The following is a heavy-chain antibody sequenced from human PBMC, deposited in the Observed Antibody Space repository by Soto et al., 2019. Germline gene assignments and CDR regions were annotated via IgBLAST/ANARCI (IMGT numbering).Heavy chain of an antibody. J-gene: IGHJ5*02. D-gene: IGHD4-17*01. CDR2: ISSSSSTI. V-gene: IGHV3-48*01. CDR1: GFPFSSYS. Sequence: GGSLRLSCAASGFPFSSYSMNWVRQAPGKGLEWVSYISSSSSTIYYADSVKGRFTISRDNAKNSLYLQMNSLRAEDTAVYYCARDPGPTVTTLNWFDPWGQGTLVTVSS. CDR3: ARDPGPTVTTLNWFDP.